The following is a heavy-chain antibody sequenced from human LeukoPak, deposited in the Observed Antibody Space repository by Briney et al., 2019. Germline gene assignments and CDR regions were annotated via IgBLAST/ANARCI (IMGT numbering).Heavy chain of an antibody. J-gene: IGHJ3*02. CDR2: IRYDGSNK. Sequence: GGSLRLSCAASGFTFSSYGMHWVRQAPGKGLEWVAFIRYDGSNKYYADSVKGRFTISRDNAKNSLYLQMNSLRAEDTALYYCAKATVTTDAFDIWGQGTMVTVSS. D-gene: IGHD4-17*01. CDR1: GFTFSSYG. CDR3: AKATVTTDAFDI. V-gene: IGHV3-30*02.